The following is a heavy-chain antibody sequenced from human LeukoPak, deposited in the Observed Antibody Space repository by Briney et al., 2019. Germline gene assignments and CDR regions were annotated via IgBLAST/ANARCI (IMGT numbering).Heavy chain of an antibody. D-gene: IGHD3-10*01. CDR3: ARNRWGITMVRGVSLDY. V-gene: IGHV4-34*01. J-gene: IGHJ4*02. CDR2: INHSGGT. CDR1: GGSFSGYY. Sequence: SETLSLTCAVYGGSFSGYYWSWIRQPPGKGLEWIGEINHSGGTNYNPSLKSRVTISVDTSKNQFSLKLSSVTAADTAVYYCARNRWGITMVRGVSLDYWGQGTLVTVSS.